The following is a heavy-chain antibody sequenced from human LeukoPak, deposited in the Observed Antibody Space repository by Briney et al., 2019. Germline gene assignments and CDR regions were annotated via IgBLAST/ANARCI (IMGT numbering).Heavy chain of an antibody. CDR3: ARGRVAVAGTTPFDY. J-gene: IGHJ4*02. CDR2: ISSSTNTI. Sequence: GGSLRLSCAASGFTFSTYSMNWVRQAPGKGLEWVSYISSSTNTICYADSVKGRFTISRDNAKDSLYLQMNSLRDDDTALYYCARGRVAVAGTTPFDYWGQGTLVTVSS. D-gene: IGHD6-19*01. V-gene: IGHV3-48*02. CDR1: GFTFSTYS.